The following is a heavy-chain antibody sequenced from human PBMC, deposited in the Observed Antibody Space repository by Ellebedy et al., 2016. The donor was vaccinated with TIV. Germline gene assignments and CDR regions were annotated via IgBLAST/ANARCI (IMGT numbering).Heavy chain of an antibody. CDR3: TTANRYNYDSV. CDR2: IKSKTDGGAA. V-gene: IGHV3-15*01. CDR1: GFTFSNAW. J-gene: IGHJ4*02. D-gene: IGHD5-18*01. Sequence: GGSLRLSCAASGFTFSNAWMNWVRQAPGKGLEWVGRIKSKTDGGAADYAAPVKGRFTISRDDSKNTLYLQMNSLKTEDTAVYFCTTANRYNYDSVWGQGTLVTVSS.